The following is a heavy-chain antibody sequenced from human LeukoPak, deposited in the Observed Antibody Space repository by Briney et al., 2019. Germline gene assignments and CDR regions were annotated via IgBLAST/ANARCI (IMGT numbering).Heavy chain of an antibody. D-gene: IGHD3-3*01. CDR3: ARDRAWNYFDY. J-gene: IGHJ4*02. Sequence: GGSLRLSCAASGFTFSSYGMHWVRQAPGKGLEWVAVISYDGSNKYYADSVKGRFTISRDNSKNTLYLQMNSLRAEDTAVYYCARDRAWNYFDYWGQGTLVTVSS. V-gene: IGHV3-30*03. CDR1: GFTFSSYG. CDR2: ISYDGSNK.